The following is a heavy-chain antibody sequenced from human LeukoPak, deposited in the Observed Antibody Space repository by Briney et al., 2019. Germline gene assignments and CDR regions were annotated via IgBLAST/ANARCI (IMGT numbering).Heavy chain of an antibody. Sequence: SETLSLTCAVSGYSISSNYNWGWIRQPPGKGLEWIGSLYHSGNTYSSPSLGSRVTISVDTSKNQFSLKLSSVTAADTAVYYCARGCSGGSCYIWFDPWGQGTLVTVSS. V-gene: IGHV4-38-2*01. CDR3: ARGCSGGSCYIWFDP. D-gene: IGHD2-15*01. CDR1: GYSISSNYN. CDR2: LYHSGNT. J-gene: IGHJ5*02.